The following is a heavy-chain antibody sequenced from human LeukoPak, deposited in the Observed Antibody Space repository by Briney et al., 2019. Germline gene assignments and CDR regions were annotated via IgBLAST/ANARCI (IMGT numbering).Heavy chain of an antibody. Sequence: PSETLSLTCSVSGASISSYYWSWIRQPPGKGLEWIGYIYYSGSTNYNPSLKSRVTISVDTSKNQFSLKLSSVTAADTAVYYCARDLRPLGIAAAGWFDPWGQGTLVTVSS. CDR1: GASISSYY. CDR2: IYYSGST. D-gene: IGHD6-13*01. J-gene: IGHJ5*02. V-gene: IGHV4-59*01. CDR3: ARDLRPLGIAAAGWFDP.